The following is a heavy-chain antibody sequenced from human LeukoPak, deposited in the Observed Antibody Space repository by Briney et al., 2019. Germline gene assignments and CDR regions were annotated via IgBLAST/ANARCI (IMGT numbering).Heavy chain of an antibody. D-gene: IGHD2-15*01. CDR1: GFTFDDYA. V-gene: IGHV3-9*01. CDR2: ISWNSGSI. CDR3: GTGWAVDF. Sequence: PGRSLRLSCAASGFTFDDYAMHWVRQAPGKGLEWVSGISWNSGSIGYADSVKGRFTISRDNAKNSLYLQMNSLRAEDTAVYYCGTGWAVDFWGQGTLVTVSS. J-gene: IGHJ4*02.